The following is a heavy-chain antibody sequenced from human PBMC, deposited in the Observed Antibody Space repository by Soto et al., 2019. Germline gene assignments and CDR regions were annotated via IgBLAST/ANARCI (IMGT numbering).Heavy chain of an antibody. CDR2: IYHSGST. CDR3: ARYXXXXXXXXXXXXXXX. CDR1: GGSISSYY. Sequence: PSETLSLTCTVSGGSISSYYWSWIRQPPGKGLEWIGNIYHSGSTNYNPSLRSRVTISVDTSKSQFSLKLSSVTAADTAVYYCARYXXXXXXXXXXXXXXXWGQGTMVTVSS. J-gene: IGHJ3*01. V-gene: IGHV4-59*01.